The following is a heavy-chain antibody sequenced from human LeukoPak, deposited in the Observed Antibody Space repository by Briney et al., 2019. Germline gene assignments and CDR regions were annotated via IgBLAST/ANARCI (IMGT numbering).Heavy chain of an antibody. J-gene: IGHJ5*02. V-gene: IGHV1-2*02. Sequence: ASVKVSCKASGYTFTGYYMHWVRQAPGQGLEWMGWINPNSGGTNYAQKFQGRVTMTRNTSISTAYMELSSLRSEDTAVYYCARMSYYDSSGDNWFDPWGQGTLVTVSS. CDR2: INPNSGGT. D-gene: IGHD3-22*01. CDR1: GYTFTGYY. CDR3: ARMSYYDSSGDNWFDP.